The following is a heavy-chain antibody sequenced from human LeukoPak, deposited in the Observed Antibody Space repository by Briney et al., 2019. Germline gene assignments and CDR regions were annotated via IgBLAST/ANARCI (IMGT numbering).Heavy chain of an antibody. J-gene: IGHJ4*02. CDR1: GFTFDAYA. CDR3: ARGLYGNIYKAIDY. V-gene: IGHV3-9*01. CDR2: ISWNSGVT. D-gene: IGHD3-16*01. Sequence: GGSLRLSCSASGFTFDAYAIHWVRHAPGKGLEWVSGISWNSGVTAYADSVKDRFTISRDNAKNSLSLQMNSLRPEDTALYFCARGLYGNIYKAIDYWGRGTLVTVSS.